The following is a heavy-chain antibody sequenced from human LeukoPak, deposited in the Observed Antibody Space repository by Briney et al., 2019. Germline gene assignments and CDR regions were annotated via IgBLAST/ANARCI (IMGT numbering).Heavy chain of an antibody. V-gene: IGHV1-69*04. CDR1: GGTFSSYA. J-gene: IGHJ5*02. D-gene: IGHD1-26*01. CDR3: ARSAGALENWFDP. CDR2: IIPILGMA. Sequence: ASVKVSCKASGGTFSSYAISWVRQAPGQGLEWMGRIIPILGMANYAQKFQGRVTITADKSTSTAYMELSSLRSEDTAVYYCARSAGALENWFDPWGQGTLVTVSS.